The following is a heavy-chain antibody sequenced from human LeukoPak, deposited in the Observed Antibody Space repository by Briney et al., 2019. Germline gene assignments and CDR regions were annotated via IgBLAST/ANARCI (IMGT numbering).Heavy chain of an antibody. V-gene: IGHV4-59*01. D-gene: IGHD4-23*01. CDR2: IYYSGST. CDR1: GGSISSYY. CDR3: ARSFYGGNSRWFDP. Sequence: SETLSLTCTVSGGSISSYYWSWIRQPLGKGLEWIGYIYYSGSTNYNPSLKSRVTISVDTSKNQFSLKLSSVTAADTAVYYCARSFYGGNSRWFDPWGQGTLVTVSS. J-gene: IGHJ5*02.